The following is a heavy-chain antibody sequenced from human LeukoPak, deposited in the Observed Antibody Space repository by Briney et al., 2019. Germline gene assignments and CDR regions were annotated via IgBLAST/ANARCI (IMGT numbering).Heavy chain of an antibody. CDR1: GFTFSNAW. CDR2: IKSKTDGGTT. V-gene: IGHV3-15*01. CDR3: TTDGIVGATMPG. Sequence: PGWSLRPSCAASGFTFSNAWMSWVRQAPGKGLEWVGRIKSKTDGGTTDYAAPVKGRFTISRDDSKNTLYLQMNSLKTEDTAVYYCTTDGIVGATMPGWGQGTLVTVSS. D-gene: IGHD1-26*01. J-gene: IGHJ4*02.